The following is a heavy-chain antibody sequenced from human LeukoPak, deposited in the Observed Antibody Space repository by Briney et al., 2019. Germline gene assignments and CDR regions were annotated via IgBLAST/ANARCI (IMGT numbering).Heavy chain of an antibody. CDR1: GFTVSSNY. CDR2: IYSGGST. V-gene: IGHV3-53*01. Sequence: GGSLRLSCAASGFTVSSNYMSWVRQAPGKGLEWVSVIYSGGSTYYADSVKGRFTISRDNSKNTLYLQMNSLRVEDTAVYYCAREKRSGSYNDAFDIWGQGTMVTVSS. D-gene: IGHD1-26*01. CDR3: AREKRSGSYNDAFDI. J-gene: IGHJ3*02.